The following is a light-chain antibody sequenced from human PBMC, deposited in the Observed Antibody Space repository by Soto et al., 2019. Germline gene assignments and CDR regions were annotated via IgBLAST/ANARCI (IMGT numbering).Light chain of an antibody. CDR2: DAS. V-gene: IGKV3-11*01. J-gene: IGKJ2*01. Sequence: EIVLTQSPATLSLSPGERATLSCRASQSVSSYLAWYQQKPGQAPSLLIYDASNRATGIPARFSGSGSGTDFTLTISSLEPEDFAVYYCQQRSNWPPDTFGHGTKLEIK. CDR1: QSVSSY. CDR3: QQRSNWPPDT.